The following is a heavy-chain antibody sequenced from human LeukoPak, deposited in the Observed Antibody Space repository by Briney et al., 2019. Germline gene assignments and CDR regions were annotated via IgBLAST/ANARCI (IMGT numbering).Heavy chain of an antibody. J-gene: IGHJ6*03. V-gene: IGHV4-61*02. Sequence: SETLSLTCTVSGGSVRRGNYYWTWIRQPAGSGLEWIGRIYTSGTTDYNPSLRTRVTVSVDASRNQFSLNLSSVTAADTAVYYCARWSGSVTARNYYYYMDVWGEGTTVTVSS. D-gene: IGHD6-6*01. CDR1: GGSVRRGNYY. CDR3: ARWSGSVTARNYYYYMDV. CDR2: IYTSGTT.